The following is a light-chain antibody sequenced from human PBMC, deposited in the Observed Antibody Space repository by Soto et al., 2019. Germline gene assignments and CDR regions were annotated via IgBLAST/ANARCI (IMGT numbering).Light chain of an antibody. V-gene: IGLV2-23*01. CDR2: DGT. Sequence: QPVLTQPASVSGSPGQSFTISCTGTSSDVGGFKLVSWYQQHPGEAPKLMIYDGTERPSGVSNRFSGSKSGNTASLTISGLQAEDEADYYCCSYAASSTSVVFGGGTKLTVL. CDR1: SSDVGGFKL. CDR3: CSYAASSTSVV. J-gene: IGLJ2*01.